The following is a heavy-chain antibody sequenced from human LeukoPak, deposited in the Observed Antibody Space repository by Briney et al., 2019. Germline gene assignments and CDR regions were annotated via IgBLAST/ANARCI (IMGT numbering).Heavy chain of an antibody. D-gene: IGHD3-22*01. CDR2: IIPILGIA. Sequence: ASVKVSCKVSGYTLTELSMHWVRQAPGQGLEWMGRIIPILGIANYAQKFQGRVTITADKSTSTAYMELSSLRSEDTAVYYCARDVSGLYYYDSSGYYYPDYWGQGTLVTVSS. CDR1: GYTLTELS. V-gene: IGHV1-69*04. CDR3: ARDVSGLYYYDSSGYYYPDY. J-gene: IGHJ4*02.